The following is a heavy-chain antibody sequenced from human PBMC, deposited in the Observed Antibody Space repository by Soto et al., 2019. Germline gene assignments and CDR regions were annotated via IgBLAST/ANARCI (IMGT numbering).Heavy chain of an antibody. D-gene: IGHD2-2*01. Sequence: ASVKVSCKVSGYTLTELTMHWVRQAPGKGLEWMGRFDPEDGETIYAQKFQGRVTMTEDTSTDTAYMQLSSLRSEDTAVYYCATGLEVPAAIYFDYWGQGTLVTVSS. V-gene: IGHV1-24*01. CDR1: GYTLTELT. J-gene: IGHJ4*02. CDR2: FDPEDGET. CDR3: ATGLEVPAAIYFDY.